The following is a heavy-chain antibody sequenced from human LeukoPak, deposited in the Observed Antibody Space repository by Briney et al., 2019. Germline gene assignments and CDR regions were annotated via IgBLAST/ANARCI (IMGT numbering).Heavy chain of an antibody. Sequence: TSETLSLTCTVSGGSMSGYFWSWIRQPPGKGLEWSGYIYYSGSTNYNPALKSRVTISVDTSKNQFSLKLSSVTAADTAVYYCARSITSSWYGDFQHWGQGTMVTVSS. CDR2: IYYSGST. CDR3: ARSITSSWYGDFQH. J-gene: IGHJ1*01. D-gene: IGHD6-13*01. V-gene: IGHV4-59*01. CDR1: GGSMSGYF.